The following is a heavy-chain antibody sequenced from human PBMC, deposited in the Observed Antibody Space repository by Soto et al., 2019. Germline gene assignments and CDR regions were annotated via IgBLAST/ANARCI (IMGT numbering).Heavy chain of an antibody. Sequence: QVQLVQSGAEVKKPGASVKVSCKASGYTFTSYAMHWVRQAPGQRLEWMGWINAGNGNTKYSQKFQGRVTITRDTSASTAYMELSSLRSEDTAVYYCARAPPLRYSMDVWGQGTTVTVSS. CDR2: INAGNGNT. CDR1: GYTFTSYA. D-gene: IGHD3-9*01. CDR3: ARAPPLRYSMDV. J-gene: IGHJ6*02. V-gene: IGHV1-3*01.